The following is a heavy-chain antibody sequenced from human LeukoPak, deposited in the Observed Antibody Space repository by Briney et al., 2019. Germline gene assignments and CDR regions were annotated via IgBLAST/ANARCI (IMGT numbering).Heavy chain of an antibody. J-gene: IGHJ4*02. CDR1: GYTLTELF. CDR2: FDPEDGET. D-gene: IGHD5-12*01. CDR3: ATDLSGYDFVLS. Sequence: ASVKVSFKVSGYTLTELFMHWVRQAPGKGLELVGGFDPEDGETIYAQKFQGRVSMTEDTYTDTAYMELSSRRSEDTAVYSSATDLSGYDFVLSWGQRTPVSVSS. V-gene: IGHV1-24*01.